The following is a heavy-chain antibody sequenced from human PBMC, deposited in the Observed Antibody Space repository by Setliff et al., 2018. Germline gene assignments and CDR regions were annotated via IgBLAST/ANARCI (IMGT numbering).Heavy chain of an antibody. CDR1: GRTFTYYY. D-gene: IGHD2-21*01. J-gene: IGHJ4*02. V-gene: IGHV4-34*08. Sequence: MSLTCSASGRTFTYYYWTWIRQSPAKGLEWIGEITHTGTTGSTKYNPSLKSRVTMSIDTSKNQFSLMVTSVTAADTAVYYCVGGVVVIAFPGHWGQGTLVTVSS. CDR3: VGGVVVIAFPGH. CDR2: ITHTGTTGST.